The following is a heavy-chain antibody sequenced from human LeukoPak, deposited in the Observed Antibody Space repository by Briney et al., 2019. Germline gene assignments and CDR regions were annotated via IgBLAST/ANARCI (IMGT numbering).Heavy chain of an antibody. CDR2: INPNSAGT. V-gene: IGHV1-2*02. J-gene: IGHJ4*02. CDR3: ARAFPPDDYGIDY. D-gene: IGHD4-17*01. Sequence: MGWINPNSAGTNYAQKFQGRVTMTSDTSISTAYMELSRLRSDDTAVYYCARAFPPDDYGIDYWGQGTLVTVSS.